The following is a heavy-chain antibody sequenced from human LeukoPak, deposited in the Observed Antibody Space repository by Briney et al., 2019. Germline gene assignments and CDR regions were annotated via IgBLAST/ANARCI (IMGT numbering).Heavy chain of an antibody. D-gene: IGHD6-19*01. CDR2: IYTSGST. Sequence: SETLSLTRTVSGGSISSHYWSWIRQPAGKGLEWIGRIYTSGSTNYNPSLKSRVTISVDTSKNQFSLKLSSVTAADTAVYYCASLYSSGWPPSDYWGQGTLVTVSS. V-gene: IGHV4-4*07. J-gene: IGHJ4*02. CDR1: GGSISSHY. CDR3: ASLYSSGWPPSDY.